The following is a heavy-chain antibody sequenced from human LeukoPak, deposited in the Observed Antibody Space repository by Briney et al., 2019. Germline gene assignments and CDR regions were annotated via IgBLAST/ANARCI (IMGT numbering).Heavy chain of an antibody. CDR2: IYYSGST. CDR3: ARGDDFWSGYYV. CDR1: GFTVSSYY. J-gene: IGHJ4*02. V-gene: IGHV4-59*02. D-gene: IGHD3-3*01. Sequence: PGGSLRLSRAASGFTVSSYYWSWIRQPPGKGLEWIGYIYYSGSTNYNPSLKSRVTISVDTSKNQFSLKLSSVTAADTAVYYCARGDDFWSGYYVWGQGTLVTVSS.